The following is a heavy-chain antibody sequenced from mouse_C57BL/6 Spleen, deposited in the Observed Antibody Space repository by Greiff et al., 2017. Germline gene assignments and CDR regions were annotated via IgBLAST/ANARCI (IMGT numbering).Heavy chain of an antibody. D-gene: IGHD3-3*01. J-gene: IGHJ4*01. CDR3: ARGGLAYAMDY. Sequence: QVQLKESGAELVRPGASVKLSCKASGYTFTDYYINWVKQRPGQGVEWIARIYPGSGNTYYNEKFKGKATLTAENSSSTTYMQLSSLTSEDSAVYFCARGGLAYAMDYWGQGTSVTVSS. V-gene: IGHV1-76*01. CDR2: IYPGSGNT. CDR1: GYTFTDYY.